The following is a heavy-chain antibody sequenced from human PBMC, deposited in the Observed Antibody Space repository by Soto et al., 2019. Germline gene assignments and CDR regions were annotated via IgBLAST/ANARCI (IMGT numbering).Heavy chain of an antibody. J-gene: IGHJ4*02. V-gene: IGHV3-7*01. Sequence: GGSLRLSCAASGFTFSSYWMSWVRQAPGKGLEWVANIKQDGSEKYYVDSVKGRFTISRDNAKNSLYLQMNSLRAEDPAVYYCARARVVIDYYFDYWGQGTLVTVS. CDR1: GFTFSSYW. CDR3: ARARVVIDYYFDY. D-gene: IGHD3-3*01. CDR2: IKQDGSEK.